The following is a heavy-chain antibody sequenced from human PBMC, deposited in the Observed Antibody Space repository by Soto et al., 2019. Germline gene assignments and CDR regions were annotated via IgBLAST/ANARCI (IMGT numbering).Heavy chain of an antibody. D-gene: IGHD6-6*01. Sequence: EVQLLESGGGLVEPGGSLRLSCAASGFIFSNAWMSWVRQAPGKGLEWVGRIKSKTDGGTTDYGAAVKGRFTSSRDDSKNTMYLQMDSLKTEDTAVYYCATGLSSSSSGWGQGTLVTVSS. CDR2: IKSKTDGGTT. J-gene: IGHJ4*02. V-gene: IGHV3-15*01. CDR1: GFIFSNAW. CDR3: ATGLSSSSSG.